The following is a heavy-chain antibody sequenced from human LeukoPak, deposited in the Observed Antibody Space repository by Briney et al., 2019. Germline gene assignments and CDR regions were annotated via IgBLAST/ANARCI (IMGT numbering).Heavy chain of an antibody. CDR2: ISSSSYI. Sequence: GGSLRLSCAASGFTFSSYSMNWVRQAPGKGLEWVSSISSSSYIYYADSVKGRFTISRDNAKNSLYLQMNSLRAEDTAVYYCARDITLESSGSYSGYWGQGTLVTVSS. D-gene: IGHD1-26*01. J-gene: IGHJ4*02. CDR3: ARDITLESSGSYSGY. V-gene: IGHV3-21*01. CDR1: GFTFSSYS.